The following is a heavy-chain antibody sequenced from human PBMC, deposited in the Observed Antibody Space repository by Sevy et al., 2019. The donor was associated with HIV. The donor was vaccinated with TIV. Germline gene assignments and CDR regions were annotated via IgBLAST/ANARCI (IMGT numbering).Heavy chain of an antibody. CDR2: ISYDASNI. CDR1: GFTFSSSA. J-gene: IGHJ4*02. Sequence: GGSLRLSCAASGFTFSSSAMHWVRQAPGKGLEWVALISYDASNIFYADSVKGRFTISRDNSKNTLYLQMNSLRVEDTAVYYCARDGIAARSGLDYWGQGTLVTVSS. D-gene: IGHD6-6*01. CDR3: ARDGIAARSGLDY. V-gene: IGHV3-30-3*01.